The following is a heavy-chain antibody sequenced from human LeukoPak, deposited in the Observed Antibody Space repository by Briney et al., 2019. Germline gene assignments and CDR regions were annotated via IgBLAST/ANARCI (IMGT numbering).Heavy chain of an antibody. V-gene: IGHV3-9*01. J-gene: IGHJ4*02. CDR3: AKDTSSGWYELWDY. CDR1: GFTFGDYA. Sequence: GGSLRLSCAASGFTFGDYAMRWVRQAPGKGLEWVSGISWNSGSIGYADSVKGRFTISRDNAKNSLYLQMNSLRAEDTALYYCAKDTSSGWYELWDYWGQGTLVTVSS. CDR2: ISWNSGSI. D-gene: IGHD6-19*01.